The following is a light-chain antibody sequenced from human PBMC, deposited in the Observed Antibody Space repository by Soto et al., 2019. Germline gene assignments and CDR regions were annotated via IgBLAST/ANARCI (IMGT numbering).Light chain of an antibody. CDR1: QNVLYKSNNENY. V-gene: IGKV4-1*01. CDR2: WAS. J-gene: IGKJ2*01. Sequence: DIVLTQSPDSLAVSLGERATINCKSSQNVLYKSNNENYLAWFQQKPGQPPKLLIYWASSRKSGVPDRFTGSGSGSDFTLTISSLQAEDVAVYYGEQYYSTPPYTFGQGTKLEI. CDR3: EQYYSTPPYT.